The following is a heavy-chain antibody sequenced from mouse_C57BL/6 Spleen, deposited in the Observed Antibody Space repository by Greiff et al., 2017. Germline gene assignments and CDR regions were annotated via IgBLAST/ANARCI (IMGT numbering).Heavy chain of an antibody. Sequence: QVQLKQPGAELVMPGASVKLSCKASGYTFTSYWMHWVKQRPGQGLEWIGEIDPSDSYTNYNQKFKGKSTLTVDKSSSTAYMQLSSLTSEDSAVYYCARGDYGPYGFAYWGQGTLVTVSA. CDR2: IDPSDSYT. D-gene: IGHD1-1*02. J-gene: IGHJ3*01. CDR3: ARGDYGPYGFAY. V-gene: IGHV1-69*01. CDR1: GYTFTSYW.